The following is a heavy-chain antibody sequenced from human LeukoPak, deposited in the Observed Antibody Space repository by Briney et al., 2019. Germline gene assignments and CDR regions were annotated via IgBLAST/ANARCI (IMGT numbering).Heavy chain of an antibody. CDR1: GVSFTFGDYY. CDR3: ARSRGYYGSGSYYLDY. J-gene: IGHJ4*02. V-gene: IGHV4-30-4*08. D-gene: IGHD3-10*01. CDR2: IYSSGST. Sequence: SQTLSLTCTVSGVSFTFGDYYWTWIRQPPGKGLEWIGYIYSSGSTYYNPSLKSRVTISVDTSKNQFSLKLSSVTAADTAVYYCARSRGYYGSGSYYLDYWGQGTLVTVSS.